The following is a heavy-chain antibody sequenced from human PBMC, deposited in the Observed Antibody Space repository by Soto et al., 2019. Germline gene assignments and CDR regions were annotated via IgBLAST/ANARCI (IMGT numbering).Heavy chain of an antibody. J-gene: IGHJ6*02. D-gene: IGHD3-10*01. CDR1: GYSFTRYW. CDR2: IDPSDSYT. V-gene: IGHV5-10-1*01. Sequence: ESLTIHCTCSGYSFTRYWVSWVRQMPGKGLEWMGRIDPSDSYTNYSPSFQGHVTISADKSISTAYLQWSSLKASDTAMYYCARRRYYGSGSYYKGAYYYYGMDVWGQGTTVTVSS. CDR3: ARRRYYGSGSYYKGAYYYYGMDV.